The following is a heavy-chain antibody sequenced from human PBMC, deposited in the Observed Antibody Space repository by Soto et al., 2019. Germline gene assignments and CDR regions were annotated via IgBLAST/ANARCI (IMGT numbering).Heavy chain of an antibody. CDR1: GFTFSNYA. V-gene: IGHV3-30*18. Sequence: GGSLRLSCAASGFTFSNYAMHWVRQSPGKGLEWVALTSYDGNNEYYTDSVKGRFTISRDNSKNTLFLQMNSPRPEDTAVYYCAKDKGVFNWATSYSDYWGQGALVTVSS. J-gene: IGHJ4*02. CDR2: TSYDGNNE. CDR3: AKDKGVFNWATSYSDY. D-gene: IGHD1-1*01.